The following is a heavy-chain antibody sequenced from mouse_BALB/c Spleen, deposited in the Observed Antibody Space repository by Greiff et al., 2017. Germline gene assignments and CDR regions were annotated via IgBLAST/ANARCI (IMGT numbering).Heavy chain of an antibody. CDR3: ARGGGTPAWFAY. V-gene: IGHV5-6-5*01. J-gene: IGHJ3*01. CDR1: GFTFSSYA. Sequence: EVQRVESGGGLVKPGGSLKLSCAASGFTFSSYAMSWVRQTPEKRLEWVASISSGGSTYYPDSVKGRFTISRDNARNILYLQMSSLRSEDTAMYYCARGGGTPAWFAYWGQGTLVTVSA. CDR2: ISSGGST. D-gene: IGHD2-14*01.